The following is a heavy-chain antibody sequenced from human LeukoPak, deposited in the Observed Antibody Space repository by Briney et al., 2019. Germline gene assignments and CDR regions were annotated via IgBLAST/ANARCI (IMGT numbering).Heavy chain of an antibody. CDR3: ARHFARGSSFDY. J-gene: IGHJ4*02. CDR2: IYHSGSN. Sequence: SETLSLTCTVSNYSISSGYYWGWIRQPPGKGLEWIGNIYHSGSNYYNPSLKSRVTISVDTSKNQFSLKLSSVTAADTAVYYCARHFARGSSFDYWGQGTLVTVSS. V-gene: IGHV4-38-2*02. D-gene: IGHD3-10*01. CDR1: NYSISSGYY.